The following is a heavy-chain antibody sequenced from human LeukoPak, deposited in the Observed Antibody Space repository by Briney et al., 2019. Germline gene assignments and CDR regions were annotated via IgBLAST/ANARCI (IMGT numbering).Heavy chain of an antibody. V-gene: IGHV3-48*03. CDR3: ARVVAARDYFDY. CDR1: GFTFSSYE. CDR2: ISSSGSTI. Sequence: PGGSLRLSCAASGFTFSSYEMNWVRQAPGKGLEWVSYISSSGSTIYYADSVKGRFTISRDNAENSLYLQMNSLRAEDTAVYYCARVVAARDYFDYWGQGTLVTVSS. J-gene: IGHJ4*02. D-gene: IGHD2-15*01.